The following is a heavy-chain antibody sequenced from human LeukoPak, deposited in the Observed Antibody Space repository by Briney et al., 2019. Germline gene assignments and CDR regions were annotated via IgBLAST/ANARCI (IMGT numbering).Heavy chain of an antibody. CDR1: GFTFSNYE. J-gene: IGHJ4*02. Sequence: GGSLRLSCAAPGFTFSNYEMNWVRQAPGKGLEWISYISSGGSSIYYADSVEGRFTISRDNAKNSLYLQMYSLRAEDTAVYYCARDFRGYDSRLHDYWGQGTLVTVSS. V-gene: IGHV3-48*03. CDR3: ARDFRGYDSRLHDY. CDR2: ISSGGSSI. D-gene: IGHD3-22*01.